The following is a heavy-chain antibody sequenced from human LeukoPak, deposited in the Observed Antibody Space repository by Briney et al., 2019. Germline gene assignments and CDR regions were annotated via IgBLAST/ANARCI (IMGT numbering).Heavy chain of an antibody. J-gene: IGHJ4*02. D-gene: IGHD6-6*01. V-gene: IGHV3-74*03. CDR3: ARDGYSSSFYFDY. CDR1: GFTFSSYW. CDR2: INSDGSST. Sequence: GGSLRLSCVASGFTFSSYWMHWVRQAPGKGLVWVSRINSDGSSTKCADSVKGRFTISRDNAKNTLYLQMNSLRAEDTAVYYCARDGYSSSFYFDYWGQGTLVTVSS.